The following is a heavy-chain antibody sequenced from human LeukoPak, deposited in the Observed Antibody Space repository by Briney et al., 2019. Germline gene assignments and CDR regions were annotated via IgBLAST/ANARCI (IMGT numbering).Heavy chain of an antibody. J-gene: IGHJ6*02. V-gene: IGHV3-21*01. CDR2: ISSSSRYI. Sequence: PGGSLRLSCAASGFTFSSYSMNWVRQAPGKGLQWVSSISSSSRYIYYADSVKGRFTISRDNAKNSLYLQMNSLSAEDTAVYYCARYHYDSSGYYFPPRGYYYYGMDVWGQGTTVTVSS. D-gene: IGHD3-22*01. CDR1: GFTFSSYS. CDR3: ARYHYDSSGYYFPPRGYYYYGMDV.